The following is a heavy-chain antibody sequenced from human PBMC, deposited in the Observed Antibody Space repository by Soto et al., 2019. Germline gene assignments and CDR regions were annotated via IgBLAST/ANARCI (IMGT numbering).Heavy chain of an antibody. CDR3: ARSNAKYSSSWYFAFDI. J-gene: IGHJ3*02. Sequence: GASVKVSCKASGYTFTGYYMHWVRQAPGQGLEWMGWINPNSGGTNYAQKFQGWVTMTRDTSISTAYMELSRLRSDDTAVYYCARSNAKYSSSWYFAFDIWGQGTMVTVSS. CDR2: INPNSGGT. D-gene: IGHD6-13*01. V-gene: IGHV1-2*04. CDR1: GYTFTGYY.